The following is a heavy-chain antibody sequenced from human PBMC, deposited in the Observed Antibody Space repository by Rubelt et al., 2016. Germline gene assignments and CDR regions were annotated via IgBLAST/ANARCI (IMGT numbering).Heavy chain of an antibody. CDR3: ARGRMGFHYYYYGMDV. CDR1: GGSFSGYY. V-gene: IGHV4-34*01. D-gene: IGHD1-26*01. Sequence: QVQLQQWGAGLLKPSETLSLTCAVYGGSFSGYYWSWIRQPPGKGLEWIGEINHSGSTNYNPSLKSRVTRSVDTSKNQFSLKRSSVTAADTAVYYCARGRMGFHYYYYGMDVWGQGTTVTVSS. J-gene: IGHJ6*02. CDR2: INHSGST.